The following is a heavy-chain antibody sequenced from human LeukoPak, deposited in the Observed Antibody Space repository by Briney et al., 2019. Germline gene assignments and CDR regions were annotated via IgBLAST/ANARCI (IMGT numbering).Heavy chain of an antibody. CDR3: ARGMTTPDY. J-gene: IGHJ4*02. CDR2: INRDGSST. Sequence: GGSLRLSCAASGFTFSSYWMHWVRQAPGKGLVWVSRINRDGSSTIYADSVRGRFTISRDNSKNTLYLQMNSLRAEDTALYYCARGMTTPDYWGQGTLVTVSS. D-gene: IGHD1-1*01. V-gene: IGHV3-74*01. CDR1: GFTFSSYW.